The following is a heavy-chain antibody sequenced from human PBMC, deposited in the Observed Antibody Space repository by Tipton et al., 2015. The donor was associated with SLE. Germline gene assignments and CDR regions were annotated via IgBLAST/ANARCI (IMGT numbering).Heavy chain of an antibody. CDR3: AKPQAGATDFFDY. V-gene: IGHV3-23*01. Sequence: SLRLSCAASGFTFSSYSMNWVRQAPGKGLEWVSSISSSSGSTYYADSVKGRFTISRDNSRNTLYLQMNSLRAEDTAVYYCAKPQAGATDFFDYWGQGTLVTVSS. D-gene: IGHD1-26*01. CDR1: GFTFSSYS. CDR2: ISSSSGST. J-gene: IGHJ4*02.